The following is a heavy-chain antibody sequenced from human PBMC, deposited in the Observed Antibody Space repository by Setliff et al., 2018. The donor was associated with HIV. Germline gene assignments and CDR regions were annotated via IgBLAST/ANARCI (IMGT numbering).Heavy chain of an antibody. V-gene: IGHV4-38-2*01. D-gene: IGHD4-17*01. CDR1: GYSISSGCY. CDR3: ARQPLCNDYDWRSYYFDY. CDR2: MYHTGST. J-gene: IGHJ4*02. Sequence: KPSETLSLTCAVSGYSISSGCYWGWIRQPPGKGLEWIGSMYHTGSTYYSPSLNSRFTISVDTSKNQFSLKLRSVTAADTAVYYCARQPLCNDYDWRSYYFDYWGQGSLVTVSS.